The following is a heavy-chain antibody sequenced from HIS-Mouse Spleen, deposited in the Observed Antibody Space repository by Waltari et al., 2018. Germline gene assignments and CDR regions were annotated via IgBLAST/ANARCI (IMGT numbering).Heavy chain of an antibody. CDR1: GGSISSISYY. Sequence: QLQLQESGPGLVKPSETPSLTCTVSGGSISSISYYWGWIRQPPGKGVEWIGSIYYSGSTYYNPSLKSRVTISVDTSKNQFSLKLSSVTAADTAVYYCAREIPYSSSWYDWYFDLWGRGTLVTVSS. J-gene: IGHJ2*01. D-gene: IGHD6-13*01. V-gene: IGHV4-39*07. CDR2: IYYSGST. CDR3: AREIPYSSSWYDWYFDL.